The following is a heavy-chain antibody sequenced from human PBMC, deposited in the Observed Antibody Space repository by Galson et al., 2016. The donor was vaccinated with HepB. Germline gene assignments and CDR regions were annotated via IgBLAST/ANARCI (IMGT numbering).Heavy chain of an antibody. D-gene: IGHD3-3*01. Sequence: SGYTFTSYGITWVRQAPGQGLEWMGWISPYIRNTNYAQKLQGRVTMTTDTSTSTAYMELRSLRSDDTAVYYCARDRAPYHDFWSGSSGYFDLWGRGTLVTVSS. CDR1: GYTFTSYG. CDR3: ARDRAPYHDFWSGSSGYFDL. V-gene: IGHV1-18*01. J-gene: IGHJ2*01. CDR2: ISPYIRNT.